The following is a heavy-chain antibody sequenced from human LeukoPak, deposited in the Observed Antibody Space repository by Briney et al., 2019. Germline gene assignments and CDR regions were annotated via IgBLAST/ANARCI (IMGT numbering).Heavy chain of an antibody. CDR2: VKQDGSQK. J-gene: IGHJ4*02. CDR3: ARDSGYRDY. CDR1: GFSFSSYW. Sequence: GGSLRPSCRASGFSFSSYWMSWVRQAPGKGLEWVANVKQDGSQKYYLDSVKGRFTISRDNAKNSLYLQMDSLRVEDTAVYYCARDSGYRDYWGQGTPVTVSS. V-gene: IGHV3-7*03. D-gene: IGHD3-9*01.